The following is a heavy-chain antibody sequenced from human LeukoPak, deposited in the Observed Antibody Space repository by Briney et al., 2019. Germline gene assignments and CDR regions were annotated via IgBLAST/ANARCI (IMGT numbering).Heavy chain of an antibody. CDR3: AKSAYYDASGYYREYCFDY. J-gene: IGHJ4*02. CDR1: GFSFSNYA. CDR2: ISGSGGST. D-gene: IGHD3-22*01. Sequence: GGSLRLSCVSSGFSFSNYAMSWARQAPGKGLEWVSSISGSGGSTHYADSVKGRFTISRDKTKNTLYLQMNSLRAEDTAVYYCAKSAYYDASGYYREYCFDYWGQGTLVTVSS. V-gene: IGHV3-23*01.